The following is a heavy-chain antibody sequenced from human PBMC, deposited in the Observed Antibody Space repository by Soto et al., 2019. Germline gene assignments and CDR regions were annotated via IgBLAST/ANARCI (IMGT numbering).Heavy chain of an antibody. D-gene: IGHD6-19*01. CDR3: ARPASSGREYWFDP. CDR2: IYYSGST. CDR1: GGSISSSSYY. J-gene: IGHJ5*02. Sequence: PSEALSLTCTVSGGSISSSSYYWGWTRQPPGKGLEWIGSIYYSGSTYYNPSLKSRVTISVDTSKNQFSLKLSSVTAADTAVYYCARPASSGREYWFDPWGQGTLVTVSS. V-gene: IGHV4-39*01.